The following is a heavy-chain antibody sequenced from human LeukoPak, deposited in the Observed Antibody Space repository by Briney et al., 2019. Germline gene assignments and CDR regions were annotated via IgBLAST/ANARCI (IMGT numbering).Heavy chain of an antibody. V-gene: IGHV4-39*07. J-gene: IGHJ4*02. CDR3: ASPRPAYSYYFDS. CDR1: GGSISSSGYY. D-gene: IGHD3-16*01. CDR2: IYYSGIT. Sequence: SETLSLTCTVSGGSISSSGYYWGWIRQPPGKGLEWIGNIYYSGITYYNPSLKSRVTISLDTSKNQFSLRLSSVTAADTAVYYCASPRPAYSYYFDSWGQGTLVTVSS.